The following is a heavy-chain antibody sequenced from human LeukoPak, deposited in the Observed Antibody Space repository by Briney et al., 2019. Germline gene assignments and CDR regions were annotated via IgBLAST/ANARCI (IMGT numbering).Heavy chain of an antibody. CDR1: GGSISSSSFY. V-gene: IGHV4-39*01. CDR2: IYYSGST. D-gene: IGHD3-22*01. CDR3: ARLSSGYYWN. Sequence: SETLSLTCTVSGGSISSSSFYWGWIRQPPGKGLEWIGSIYYSGSTYYNPSLKSRVTISVDTSKNQFSLKLSSVTAADTAVYYCARLSSGYYWNWGQGTLVTVSS. J-gene: IGHJ4*02.